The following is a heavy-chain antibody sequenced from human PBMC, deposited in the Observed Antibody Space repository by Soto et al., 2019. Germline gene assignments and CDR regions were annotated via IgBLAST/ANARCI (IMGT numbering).Heavy chain of an antibody. D-gene: IGHD1-26*01. J-gene: IGHJ3*02. Sequence: AGGSLRLSCAASGFTFSNAWMSWVRQAPGKGLEWVGRIKSKTDGGTTDYAAPVKGRFTISRDDSKNTLYLQMNSLKTEDTAVYYCTTDLVGATNDAFDIWGQGTMVTVSS. CDR2: IKSKTDGGTT. CDR1: GFTFSNAW. CDR3: TTDLVGATNDAFDI. V-gene: IGHV3-15*01.